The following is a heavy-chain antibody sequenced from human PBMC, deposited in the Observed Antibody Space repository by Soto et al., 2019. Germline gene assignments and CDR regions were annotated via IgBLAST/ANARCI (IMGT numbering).Heavy chain of an antibody. CDR2: INDNGDTT. J-gene: IGHJ4*02. Sequence: EVQLLESGGGLVQPGEPLRLSCAASGFTFSDDAMSWVRQAPGKGLEWVSGINDNGDTTHYADSVKGRFTISRDNARNTMYLQMSFLRGEDTAVYYCATGGWYCRGGSCHFDYWGQGTLVTVSS. CDR1: GFTFSDDA. D-gene: IGHD2-15*01. CDR3: ATGGWYCRGGSCHFDY. V-gene: IGHV3-23*01.